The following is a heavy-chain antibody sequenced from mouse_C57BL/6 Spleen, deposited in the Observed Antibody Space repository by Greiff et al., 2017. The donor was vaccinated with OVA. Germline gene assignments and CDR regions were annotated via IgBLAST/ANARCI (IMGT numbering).Heavy chain of an antibody. CDR3: AGRESSGYGGFDY. J-gene: IGHJ2*01. Sequence: VQLQQSGAELVKPGASVKLSCKASGYTFTSYWMQWVKQRPGQGLEWIGEIDPSDSYTNYNQKFKGKATLTVDTSSSTAYMELSSLTSEDSAVYYCAGRESSGYGGFDYWGQGTTLTVSS. D-gene: IGHD3-2*02. V-gene: IGHV1-50*01. CDR2: IDPSDSYT. CDR1: GYTFTSYW.